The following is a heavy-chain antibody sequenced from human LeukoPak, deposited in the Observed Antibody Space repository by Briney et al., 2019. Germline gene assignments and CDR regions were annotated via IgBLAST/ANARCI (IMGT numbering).Heavy chain of an antibody. CDR1: GGSISSSSYY. D-gene: IGHD6-6*01. J-gene: IGHJ3*02. V-gene: IGHV4-39*01. CDR3: APNPGKQLAQNIFDI. Sequence: SETLSLTCTVSGGSISSSSYYWGWIRQPPGKGLEWIGSIYYSGSTYYNPSLKSRVTISVDTSKNQFSLKLTSVTAADTAVYYCAPNPGKQLAQNIFDIWGQGTVVTVSS. CDR2: IYYSGST.